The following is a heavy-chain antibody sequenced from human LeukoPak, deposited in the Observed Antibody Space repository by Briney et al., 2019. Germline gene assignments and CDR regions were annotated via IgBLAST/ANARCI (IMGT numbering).Heavy chain of an antibody. CDR3: ARDWAAAATGGNNWFDP. V-gene: IGHV1-69*05. D-gene: IGHD6-13*01. CDR1: GGTFSSYA. J-gene: IGHJ5*02. CDR2: IIPIFGTA. Sequence: SVKVSCKASGGTFSSYAISWVRQAPGQGLEWMGGIIPIFGTANYAQKFQGRVTITRNTSISTAYMELSSLRSEDTAVYYCARDWAAAATGGNNWFDPWGQGTLVTVSS.